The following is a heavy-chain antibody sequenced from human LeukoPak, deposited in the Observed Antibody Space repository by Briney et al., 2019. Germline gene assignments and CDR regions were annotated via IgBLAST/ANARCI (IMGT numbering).Heavy chain of an antibody. Sequence: SQTLSLTCNVSGGSISSGDYYWSWIRQPPGKGLEWIEYIYYSGSTYYNLSLKSRVTMSVDTSKNQFSLKLSSVTAADTAVYYCARESSGEDYFDYWGQGTLVTVSS. V-gene: IGHV4-30-4*01. CDR2: IYYSGST. D-gene: IGHD1-26*01. CDR1: GGSISSGDYY. CDR3: ARESSGEDYFDY. J-gene: IGHJ4*02.